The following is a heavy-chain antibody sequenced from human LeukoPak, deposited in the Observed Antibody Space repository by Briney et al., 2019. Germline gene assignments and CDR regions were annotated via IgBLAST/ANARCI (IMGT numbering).Heavy chain of an antibody. D-gene: IGHD6-13*01. CDR2: INPSGGST. CDR1: GYTFTGYY. V-gene: IGHV1-46*01. Sequence: GASVKVSCKASGYTFTGYYMHWVRQAPGQGLEWMGIINPSGGSTSYAQKFQGRVTMTRDTSTSTVYMELSSLRSEDTAVYYCARPGRIAAAMGVYNWFDPWGQGTLVTVSS. CDR3: ARPGRIAAAMGVYNWFDP. J-gene: IGHJ5*02.